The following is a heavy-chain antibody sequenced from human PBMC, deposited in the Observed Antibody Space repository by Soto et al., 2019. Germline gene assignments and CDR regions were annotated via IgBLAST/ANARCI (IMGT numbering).Heavy chain of an antibody. Sequence: QVQLQESGPGLVKPSQTLSLTCTVSGGSINSGGYCWSWIRQHPGKGLVWIGCISYGGSTSYNPSLTSRVTRPVDTSKNQFSPKLTSVPAADTAVYYCARGILVWGQGALLTLSS. V-gene: IGHV4-31*03. CDR3: ARGILV. J-gene: IGHJ1*01. CDR2: ISYGGST. D-gene: IGHD5-18*01. CDR1: GGSINSGGYC.